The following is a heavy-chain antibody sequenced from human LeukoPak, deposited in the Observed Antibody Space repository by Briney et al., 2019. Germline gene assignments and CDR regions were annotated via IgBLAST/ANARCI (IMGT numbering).Heavy chain of an antibody. D-gene: IGHD3-22*01. Sequence: GGSLRLSCAASGLTFSYYWMSWVRQAPGKGLEWVANINQDGSEKYYVASVKGRFTISRDNAKNSLYLLMNSLRAEDAAVYYCATYYYDNTGLIWGQETLVTVSS. CDR2: INQDGSEK. V-gene: IGHV3-7*01. CDR1: GLTFSYYW. CDR3: ATYYYDNTGLI. J-gene: IGHJ4*02.